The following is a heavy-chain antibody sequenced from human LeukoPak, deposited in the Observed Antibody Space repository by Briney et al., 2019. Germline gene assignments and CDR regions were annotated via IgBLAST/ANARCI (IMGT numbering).Heavy chain of an antibody. D-gene: IGHD2-2*01. CDR2: IYQSGST. V-gene: IGHV4-30-2*01. CDR1: GGSISSGGYY. CDR3: ARDQGYCSSTSCRYFDC. Sequence: SETLSLTCTVSGGSISSGGYYWSWIRQPPGKGLEWIGYIYQSGSTYYNPSLTSRVTISVDRSKNQFSLKLSSVTAADTAVYYCARDQGYCSSTSCRYFDCWGQGTLVTVSS. J-gene: IGHJ4*02.